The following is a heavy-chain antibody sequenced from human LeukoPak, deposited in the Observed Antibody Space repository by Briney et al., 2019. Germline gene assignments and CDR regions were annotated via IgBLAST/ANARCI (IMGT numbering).Heavy chain of an antibody. CDR1: GGTFSSYA. D-gene: IGHD3-10*01. CDR2: IIPIFGTA. J-gene: IGHJ4*02. V-gene: IGHV1-69*01. CDR3: ARDYYGSGRGADY. Sequence: GSSVKVSCKASGGTFSSYASSWVRQAPGQGLEWMGGIIPIFGTANYAQKFQGRVTITADESTSTAYMELSSLRSEDTAVYYCARDYYGSGRGADYWGQGTLVTVSS.